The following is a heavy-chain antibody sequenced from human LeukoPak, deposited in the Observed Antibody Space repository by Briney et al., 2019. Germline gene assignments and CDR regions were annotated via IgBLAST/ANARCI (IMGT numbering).Heavy chain of an antibody. V-gene: IGHV4-34*01. CDR2: INDGGDT. CDR1: GGSFSGYD. CDR3: ARGLGWKVATMGLFYMDV. J-gene: IGHJ6*03. D-gene: IGHD5-24*01. Sequence: SQTLSLTCGVSGGSFSGYDWSWVRQPPGKGLEWIGEINDGGDTNYNPSLKSRVTLSVDTSKNQFSLKVRSVTAADTAIYYCARGLGWKVATMGLFYMDVWGEGTPATVSS.